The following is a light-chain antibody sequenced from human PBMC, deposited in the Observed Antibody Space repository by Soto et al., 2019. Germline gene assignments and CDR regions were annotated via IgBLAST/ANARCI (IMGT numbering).Light chain of an antibody. CDR1: QSVSSTY. CDR2: GAS. Sequence: EIVLTQSPGTLSLSPGERATLSCRASQSVSSTYLAWYQQKPGQAPRLLIYGASTRATDIPDRFSASGSGTDSSVTISSLEAEDFAVHYCQQYGTSRRGTFGQGTKVEIK. J-gene: IGKJ1*01. CDR3: QQYGTSRRGT. V-gene: IGKV3-20*01.